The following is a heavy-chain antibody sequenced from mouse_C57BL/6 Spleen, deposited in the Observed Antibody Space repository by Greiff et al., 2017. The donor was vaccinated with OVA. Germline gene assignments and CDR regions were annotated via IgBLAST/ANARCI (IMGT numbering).Heavy chain of an antibody. J-gene: IGHJ2*01. Sequence: EVKLQESGPGLVKPSQSLSLTCSVTGYSITSGYYWNWIRQFPGNKLEWMGYISYDGSNNYNPSLKNRISITRDTSKNQFFLKLNSVTTEDTATYYCARDGVVGFDYWGQGTTLTVSS. D-gene: IGHD1-1*01. CDR1: GYSITSGYY. CDR2: ISYDGSN. V-gene: IGHV3-6*01. CDR3: ARDGVVGFDY.